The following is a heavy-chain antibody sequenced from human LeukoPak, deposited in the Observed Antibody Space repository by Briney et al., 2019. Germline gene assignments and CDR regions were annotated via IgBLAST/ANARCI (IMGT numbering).Heavy chain of an antibody. J-gene: IGHJ6*03. D-gene: IGHD3-22*01. CDR1: GGSFSGYY. CDR3: ARHLPRSAHYYDSSGYTPPPYYYMDV. Sequence: PSETLSLTCAVYGGSFSGYYWSWIRQPPGKGLEWIGEINHSGSTNYNPSLKSRVTISVDTSKNQFSLKLSSVTAADTAVYYCARHLPRSAHYYDSSGYTPPPYYYMDVWGKGTTVTISS. CDR2: INHSGST. V-gene: IGHV4-34*01.